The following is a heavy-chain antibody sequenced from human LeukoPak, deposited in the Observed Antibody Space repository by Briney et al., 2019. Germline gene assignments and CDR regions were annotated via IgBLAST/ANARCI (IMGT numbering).Heavy chain of an antibody. V-gene: IGHV1-18*01. J-gene: IGHJ4*02. CDR2: ISAYNGNT. CDR1: GYTFTSYG. CDR3: VRDSDTAVAVDY. Sequence: ASVKVSCKASGYTFTSYGISWVRQAPGQGLEWMGWISAYNGNTNYAQKLQGRVTMTTDTSTSTAYMELRSLRSDDTAVYYCVRDSDTAVAVDYWGQGTLVTVSS. D-gene: IGHD6-19*01.